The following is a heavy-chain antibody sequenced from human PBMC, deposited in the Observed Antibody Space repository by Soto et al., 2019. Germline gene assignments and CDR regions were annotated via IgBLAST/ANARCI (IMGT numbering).Heavy chain of an antibody. Sequence: SETLSLTCSVSGDSINSYYWNWIRQPPGKGLEWIGYIYFTGNTNYTPSLKSRDIISLDMSKNQFSLNLTSVTAADTAVYYCARSGNNWLDPWGQGTLVTVSS. CDR2: IYFTGNT. J-gene: IGHJ5*02. V-gene: IGHV4-59*01. CDR3: ARSGNNWLDP. CDR1: GDSINSYY.